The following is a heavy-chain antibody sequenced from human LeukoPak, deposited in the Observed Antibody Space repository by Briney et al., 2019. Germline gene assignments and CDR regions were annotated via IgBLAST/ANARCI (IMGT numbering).Heavy chain of an antibody. J-gene: IGHJ5*02. CDR3: ARDPLTQRGYSGYDQA. CDR1: GGSISSYY. V-gene: IGHV4-59*12. CDR2: IYYSGST. D-gene: IGHD5-12*01. Sequence: SETLSLTCTVSGGSISSYYWSWIRQPPGKGLEWIGYIYYSGSTNYSPSLKSRVTISVDTSKNQFSLKLSSVTAADTAVYYCARDPLTQRGYSGYDQAWGQGTLVTVSS.